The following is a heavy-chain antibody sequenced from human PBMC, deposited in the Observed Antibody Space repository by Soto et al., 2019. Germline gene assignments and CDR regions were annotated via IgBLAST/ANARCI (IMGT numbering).Heavy chain of an antibody. CDR3: ARNYDSSGYGWFDP. CDR2: IYYSGST. Sequence: SETLSLTCTVSGGSISSYYWSWIRRPPGKGLEWIGYIYYSGSTNYNPSLKSRVTISVDTSKNQFSLKLSSVTAADTAVYYCARNYDSSGYGWFDPWGQGTLVTVSS. V-gene: IGHV4-59*01. J-gene: IGHJ5*02. D-gene: IGHD3-22*01. CDR1: GGSISSYY.